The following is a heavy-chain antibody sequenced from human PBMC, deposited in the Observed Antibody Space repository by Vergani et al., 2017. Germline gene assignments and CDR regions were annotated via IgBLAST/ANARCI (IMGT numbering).Heavy chain of an antibody. CDR2: ISSGSSYI. Sequence: EVQLVESGGGLVKPGESPRLSCVASGFTFGSYSMIWVRQAPGKGLEWVSSISSGSSYIYYAASVKGRFTISRDNAKNSLYLQMNSLRAEDTAVYYCARDLTRYSTASRRYFDYWGQGTLVTVSS. J-gene: IGHJ4*02. CDR1: GFTFGSYS. D-gene: IGHD5-12*01. V-gene: IGHV3-21*01. CDR3: ARDLTRYSTASRRYFDY.